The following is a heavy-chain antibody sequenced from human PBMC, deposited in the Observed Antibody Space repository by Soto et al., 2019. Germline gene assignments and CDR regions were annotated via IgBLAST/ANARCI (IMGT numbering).Heavy chain of an antibody. CDR2: IIPIFGTA. J-gene: IGHJ4*02. V-gene: IGHV1-69*06. D-gene: IGHD1-26*01. CDR1: GGTFSSYA. Sequence: ALVKVSCKASGGTFSSYAISWVRQAPGQGLEWMGGIIPIFGTANYAQKFQGRVTITADKSTSTAYMELSSLRSEDTAVYYCARRPLRGSPVDYWGQGTLVTVSS. CDR3: ARRPLRGSPVDY.